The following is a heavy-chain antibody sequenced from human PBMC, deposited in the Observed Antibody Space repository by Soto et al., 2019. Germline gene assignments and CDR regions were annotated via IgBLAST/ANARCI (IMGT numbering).Heavy chain of an antibody. CDR3: ARERRLGWFDP. CDR2: IIPIYGKT. V-gene: IGHV1-69*06. Sequence: SVKVSCKASGGTFSSYAISWVRQAPGQGLEWMGGIIPIYGKTKYAQKFQGRVTITADKSTSTAYMELSSLRSEDTAVYYCARERRLGWFDPWGQGTLVTVSS. D-gene: IGHD6-6*01. CDR1: GGTFSSYA. J-gene: IGHJ5*02.